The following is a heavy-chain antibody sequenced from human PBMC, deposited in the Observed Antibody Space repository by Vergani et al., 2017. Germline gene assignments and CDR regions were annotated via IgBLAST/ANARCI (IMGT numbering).Heavy chain of an antibody. V-gene: IGHV3-21*01. J-gene: IGHJ4*02. CDR3: AREHNEAYYEFWSGYWEGASLIDD. D-gene: IGHD3-3*01. CDR1: GFTFSSYS. CDR2: ISSSSSFI. Sequence: EVQLVESGGGLVKPGGSLRLSCAASGFTFSSYSLNWVRQAPGKGLECVSSISSSSSFIYYADSVKGRFTISRDNANNSLYLQMNSLRAEDTAVYYCAREHNEAYYEFWSGYWEGASLIDDGGQGTLVTVSS.